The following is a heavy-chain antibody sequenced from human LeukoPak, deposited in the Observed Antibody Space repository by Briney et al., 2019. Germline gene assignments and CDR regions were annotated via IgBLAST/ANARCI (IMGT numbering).Heavy chain of an antibody. CDR2: INPSGGST. D-gene: IGHD5-18*01. J-gene: IGHJ6*02. Sequence: ASAKVSCKASGYTFTSYYMHWVRQAPGQGLEWMGIINPSGGSTSYAQKFQGRVTMTRDTSTSTVYMELSSLRSEDTAVYYCARGGSYGYYYYGMDVWGQGTTVTVSS. CDR3: ARGGSYGYYYYGMDV. V-gene: IGHV1-46*01. CDR1: GYTFTSYY.